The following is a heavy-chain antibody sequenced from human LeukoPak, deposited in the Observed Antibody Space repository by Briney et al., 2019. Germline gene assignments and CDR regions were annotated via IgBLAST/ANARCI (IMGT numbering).Heavy chain of an antibody. D-gene: IGHD4-23*01. CDR2: IYYSGST. J-gene: IGHJ3*02. Sequence: PSETLSLTCTVSGGSISSYYWSWIRQPPGKGLEWIGYIYYSGSTNYNPSLKSRVTISVDTSKNQFSLKLSSVTAADTAVYYCAREIRWLGAFDIWGQGTMVTVSS. V-gene: IGHV4-59*01. CDR1: GGSISSYY. CDR3: AREIRWLGAFDI.